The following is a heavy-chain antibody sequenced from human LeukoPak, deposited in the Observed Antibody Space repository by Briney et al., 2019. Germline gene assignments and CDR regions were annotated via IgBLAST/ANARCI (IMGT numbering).Heavy chain of an antibody. Sequence: GGSLRLSCAASGFGFSNFWMRWVRQAPGKGLVWVSRIKPDGTTSVYADSVKGRFTISRDNLKNTLYLQMRSLRAEDTAVYFCAREADPSLYASSSPDYWGQGTPVTVSS. D-gene: IGHD6-6*01. CDR3: AREADPSLYASSSPDY. J-gene: IGHJ4*01. CDR1: GFGFSNFW. V-gene: IGHV3-74*01. CDR2: IKPDGTTS.